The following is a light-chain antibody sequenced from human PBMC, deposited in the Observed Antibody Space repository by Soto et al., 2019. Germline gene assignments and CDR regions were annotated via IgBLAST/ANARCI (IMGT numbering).Light chain of an antibody. CDR2: EGS. Sequence: QPASVSGSPGQSITISCTGTSSNVGSYNLVSWYQQHPGKAPKLMIYEGSKRPSGISNRFSGSKSGNTASLTISGLQADDEADYYCCSYAGSSSVVFGGGTKLTVL. V-gene: IGLV2-23*01. CDR1: SSNVGSYNL. CDR3: CSYAGSSSVV. J-gene: IGLJ2*01.